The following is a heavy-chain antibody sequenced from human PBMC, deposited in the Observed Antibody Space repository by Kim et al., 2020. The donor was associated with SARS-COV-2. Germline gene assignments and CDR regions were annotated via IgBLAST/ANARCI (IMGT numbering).Heavy chain of an antibody. CDR3: ARTPSEVLLWFGEFLNPSSVPSTGYGMDV. V-gene: IGHV3-30*04. Sequence: GGFLRLSCAASGFTFSSYAMHWVRQAPGKGLEWVAVISYDGSNKYYADSVKGRFTISRDNSKNTLYLQMNSLRAEDTAVYYCARTPSEVLLWFGEFLNPSSVPSTGYGMDVWGQGPTVTVSS. D-gene: IGHD3-10*01. CDR1: GFTFSSYA. CDR2: ISYDGSNK. J-gene: IGHJ6*02.